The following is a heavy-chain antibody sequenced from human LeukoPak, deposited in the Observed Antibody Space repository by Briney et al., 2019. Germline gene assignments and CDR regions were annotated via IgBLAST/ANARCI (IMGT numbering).Heavy chain of an antibody. CDR2: ISGSGGST. V-gene: IGHV3-23*01. CDR3: ARDLPRGYCSSTSCYGDAFDI. D-gene: IGHD2-2*01. J-gene: IGHJ3*02. CDR1: GFTFSSYA. Sequence: PGGSLRLSCAASGFTFSSYAMSWVRQAPGKGLEWVSAISGSGGSTYYADSVKGRFTISRDNSKNTLYLQMNSLRAEDTAVYYCARDLPRGYCSSTSCYGDAFDIWGQGTMVTVSS.